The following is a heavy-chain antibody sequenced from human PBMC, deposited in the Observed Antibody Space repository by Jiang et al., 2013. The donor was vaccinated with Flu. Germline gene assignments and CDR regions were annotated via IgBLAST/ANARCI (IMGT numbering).Heavy chain of an antibody. V-gene: IGHV3-48*01. CDR3: ANSGSYSTDWYFDL. CDR1: GFTFSSYS. D-gene: IGHD1-26*01. CDR2: ISSSSSTI. J-gene: IGHJ2*01. Sequence: VQLVESGGGLVQPGGSLRLSCAASGFTFSSYSMNWVRQAPGKGLEWVSYISSSSSTIYYADSVKGRFTISRDNAKNSLYLQMNSLRAEDTAVYYCANSGSYSTDWYFDLWGRGTLVTVSS.